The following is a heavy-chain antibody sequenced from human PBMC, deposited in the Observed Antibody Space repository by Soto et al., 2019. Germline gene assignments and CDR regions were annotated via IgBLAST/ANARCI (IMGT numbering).Heavy chain of an antibody. J-gene: IGHJ6*02. CDR1: GYSFTSYW. V-gene: IGHV5-51*01. CDR3: ASHRASIAALKGVYYYGMDV. Sequence: GESLKISCKGSGYSFTSYWIGWVRQMPGKGLEWMGIIYPGDSDTRYSPSFQGQVTISVDKSISTAYLQWSSLKASDTAMYYCASHRASIAALKGVYYYGMDVWGQGTKVTGS. CDR2: IYPGDSDT. D-gene: IGHD6-6*01.